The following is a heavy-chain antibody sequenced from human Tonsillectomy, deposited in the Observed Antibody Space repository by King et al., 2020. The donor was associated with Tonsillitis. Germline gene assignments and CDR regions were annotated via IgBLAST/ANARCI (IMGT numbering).Heavy chain of an antibody. CDR2: ISWNSGST. J-gene: IGHJ6*02. CDR1: GFTLDDYA. D-gene: IGHD3-3*01. V-gene: IGHV3-9*01. Sequence: GGGGGQAGRSRRRSGAASGFTLDDYAMHWVRQAPGKGLEWVSGISWNSGSTGYADSVKCRFTISRDNAKNSLYLQMNSLRAEDTALYYCAQGVTAGFGVVLAYGMDVWGQGTTVTVSS. CDR3: AQGVTAGFGVVLAYGMDV.